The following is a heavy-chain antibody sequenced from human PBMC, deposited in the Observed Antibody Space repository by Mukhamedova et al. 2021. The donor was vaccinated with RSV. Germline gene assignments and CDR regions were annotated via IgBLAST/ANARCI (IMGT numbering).Heavy chain of an antibody. CDR3: ARRGLRWLHIDV. Sequence: LKSRATISVDTSKNQFSLMLSSVTAADTAVYYCARRGLRWLHIDVWGKGTTVTVSS. D-gene: IGHD4-23*01. J-gene: IGHJ6*03. V-gene: IGHV4-59*08.